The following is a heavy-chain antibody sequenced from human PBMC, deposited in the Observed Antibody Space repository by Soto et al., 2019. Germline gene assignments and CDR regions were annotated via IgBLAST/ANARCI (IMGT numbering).Heavy chain of an antibody. V-gene: IGHV4-34*01. CDR2: INHTGST. CDR3: ARDKITGLFDY. CDR1: GGCFSGYS. Sequence: SETLSLTCAVYGGCFSGYSWTWIRQPPGTGLEWIGEINHTGSTNYNPSLKSRVTISVDTSKNQFSLKLTSVTAADTAVYYCARDKITGLFDYWGQGTLVTVSS. J-gene: IGHJ4*02. D-gene: IGHD2-8*02.